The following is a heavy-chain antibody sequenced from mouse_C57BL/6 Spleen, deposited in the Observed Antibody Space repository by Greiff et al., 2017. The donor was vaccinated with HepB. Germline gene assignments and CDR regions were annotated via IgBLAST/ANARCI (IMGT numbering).Heavy chain of an antibody. Sequence: VQLQQSGAELVKPGASVKLSCTASGFNITDYYMHWVKQRTEQGLEWIGRVDPEDGETKYAPKFQGKATITADTSSNTAYLQLSSLTSEDTAVYYWARGPTTVVATDYWGQGTTLTVSS. J-gene: IGHJ2*01. D-gene: IGHD1-1*01. CDR3: ARGPTTVVATDY. CDR1: GFNITDYY. CDR2: VDPEDGET. V-gene: IGHV14-2*01.